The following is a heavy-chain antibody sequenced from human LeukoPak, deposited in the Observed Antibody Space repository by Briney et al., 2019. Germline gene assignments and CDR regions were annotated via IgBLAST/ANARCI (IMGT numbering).Heavy chain of an antibody. D-gene: IGHD3-10*01. CDR3: ARYYGSGSPPFDS. CDR2: ISDSTTYI. Sequence: GGSLRLSCAASGFTFRTYAMNWVRQAPGKGLERVSSISDSTTYIYYADSVKGRFTISRDNAKNSLYLQMNSLRAEDTAVYYCARYYGSGSPPFDSWGQGTLVTVSS. CDR1: GFTFRTYA. V-gene: IGHV3-21*01. J-gene: IGHJ4*02.